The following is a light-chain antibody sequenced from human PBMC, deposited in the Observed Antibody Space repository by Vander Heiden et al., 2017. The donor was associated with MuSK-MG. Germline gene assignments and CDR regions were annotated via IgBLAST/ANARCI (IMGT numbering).Light chain of an antibody. CDR2: DAL. V-gene: IGKV1-39*01. Sequence: DVQIPPSPSSLAASGGERGTINSDLQWYQQTPGRAPRLLIYDALFLQTGVPRRFSGSGSGTEFTLTISSLQPEDFATYYCQQSYTCPYTFGQGTRLEIQ. J-gene: IGKJ2*01. CDR1: NSD. CDR3: QQSYTCPYT.